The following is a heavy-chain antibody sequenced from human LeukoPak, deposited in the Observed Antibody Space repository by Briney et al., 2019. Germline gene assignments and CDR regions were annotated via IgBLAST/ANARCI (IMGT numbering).Heavy chain of an antibody. D-gene: IGHD6-13*01. Sequence: KPGGSLRLSCAVSGFTFSDYYMSWIRQAPGKGLEWVSYISSGGSTISHADSVKGRFTISRDNAENSLYLQMNSLRAEDTAVYYCARRAAADRCFDYWGQGTLVTVSS. CDR3: ARRAAADRCFDY. CDR2: ISSGGSTI. V-gene: IGHV3-11*01. CDR1: GFTFSDYY. J-gene: IGHJ4*02.